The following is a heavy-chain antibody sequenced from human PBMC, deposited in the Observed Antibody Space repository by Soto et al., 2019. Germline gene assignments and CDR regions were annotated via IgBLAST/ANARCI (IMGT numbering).Heavy chain of an antibody. V-gene: IGHV1-8*01. D-gene: IGHD6-6*01. CDR2: MNPNSGNT. J-gene: IGHJ6*03. Sequence: SVKVSCKTSGYTFTSYDVNWVRQATGQGLEWMGWMNPNSGNTGYAQKFQGRVTMTRNTSIGTAYMELSSLRSEDTAVYYCARTYSSSSSYFYYYIDIWGKGTTVNVSS. CDR3: ARTYSSSSSYFYYYIDI. CDR1: GYTFTSYD.